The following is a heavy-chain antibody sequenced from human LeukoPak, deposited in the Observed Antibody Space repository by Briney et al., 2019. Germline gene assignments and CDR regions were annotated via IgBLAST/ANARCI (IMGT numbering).Heavy chain of an antibody. CDR3: AKALGVRGVFDY. V-gene: IGHV3-30*02. CDR2: IRTDGSID. Sequence: GGSLRLSCAASGFSFGFYGLHWVRQAPGKGREGVAFIRTDGSIDYYADSVRGRFTISRDNSKNTLYLQMDSLRAEDTAVYYCAKALGVRGVFDYWGQGTLVTVSS. J-gene: IGHJ4*02. CDR1: GFSFGFYG. D-gene: IGHD3-10*01.